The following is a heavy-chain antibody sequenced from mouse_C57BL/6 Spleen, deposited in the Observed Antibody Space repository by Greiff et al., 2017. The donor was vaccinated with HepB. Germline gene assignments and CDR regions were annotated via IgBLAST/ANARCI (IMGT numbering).Heavy chain of an antibody. CDR1: GYAFSSYG. CDR2: IYPGDGDT. V-gene: IGHV1-80*01. CDR3: APITTVVEGYAMDY. D-gene: IGHD1-1*01. J-gene: IGHJ4*01. Sequence: VQLQQSGAELVKPGASVKISCKASGYAFSSYGMNWVKQRPGKGLEWIGQIYPGDGDTNYNGKLKGKATLTADKSSSTAYMQLSSLTSEDSAVYFCAPITTVVEGYAMDYWGQGTSVTVSS.